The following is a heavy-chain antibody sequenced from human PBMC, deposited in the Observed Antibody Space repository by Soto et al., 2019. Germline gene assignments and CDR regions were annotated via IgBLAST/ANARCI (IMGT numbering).Heavy chain of an antibody. V-gene: IGHV3-23*01. Sequence: EVQLLASGGGLVQPGGSLRLSCAASGFTFSSYAMSWVRQAPGKGLEWVSAISGSGGSTYYADSVKGRFTISRDTSKNTFSLQMNSLRAEDTAVYYCAKSGVPVVEAATPPYSFDYWGQGTMVTVSS. CDR2: ISGSGGST. CDR3: AKSGVPVVEAATPPYSFDY. CDR1: GFTFSSYA. D-gene: IGHD2-15*01. J-gene: IGHJ4*02.